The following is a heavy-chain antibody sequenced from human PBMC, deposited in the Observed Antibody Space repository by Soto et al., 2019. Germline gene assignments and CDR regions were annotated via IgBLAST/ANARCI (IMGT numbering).Heavy chain of an antibody. Sequence: EVQLLGSGGALVQPGESLRLSCAASGFAFSGYAMSWVRQAPGKGLEWVSDISDNGAHTYYADSLKGRFTISRDNSKNTLFLQMNSLRVDDTAVYFCAKTSYYCYTTACPDFWGQGTLVTVSS. V-gene: IGHV3-23*01. CDR3: AKTSYYCYTTACPDF. CDR2: ISDNGAHT. CDR1: GFAFSGYA. D-gene: IGHD3-10*01. J-gene: IGHJ4*02.